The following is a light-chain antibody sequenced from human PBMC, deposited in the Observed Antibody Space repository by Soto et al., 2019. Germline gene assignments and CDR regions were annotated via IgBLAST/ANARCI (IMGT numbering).Light chain of an antibody. CDR1: QSISSW. Sequence: DIQMTHSPSTLSASVEDRVTITCRASQSISSWLAWYQQKPRKAPKLLIYNASSLESGVPSRFSGSGSGTEFTLTISSLQPDDFATYYCQQYNSYSWTFGQGTKVDIK. CDR3: QQYNSYSWT. CDR2: NAS. V-gene: IGKV1-5*03. J-gene: IGKJ1*01.